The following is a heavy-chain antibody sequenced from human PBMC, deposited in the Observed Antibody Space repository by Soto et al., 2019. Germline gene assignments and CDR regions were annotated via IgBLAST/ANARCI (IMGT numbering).Heavy chain of an antibody. CDR1: GYTFTSYG. V-gene: IGHV1-18*01. CDR2: ISAYNGNT. CDR3: ARVFRYYDILTGYYDFDY. Sequence: ASVKVSCKASGYTFTSYGISWVRQAPGQGLEWMGWISAYNGNTNYAQKLQGRVTMTTDTSTSTAYMELRSLRSDDTAVYYCARVFRYYDILTGYYDFDYWGQGTLVTVSS. D-gene: IGHD3-9*01. J-gene: IGHJ4*02.